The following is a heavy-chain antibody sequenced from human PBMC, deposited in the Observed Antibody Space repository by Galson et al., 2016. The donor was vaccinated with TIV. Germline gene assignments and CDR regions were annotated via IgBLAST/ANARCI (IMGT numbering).Heavy chain of an antibody. CDR1: GYTFINYG. V-gene: IGHV1-18*01. J-gene: IGHJ5*02. Sequence: SVKVSCKASGYTFINYGIAWVRQAPGQGLEWMGWISAYDGHTNYALKFQGRVTMTTDTATRTAYMDLRSLTSDDAAVYYCARDMGHLDPWDQGTLVTVSS. CDR2: ISAYDGHT. D-gene: IGHD3-10*01. CDR3: ARDMGHLDP.